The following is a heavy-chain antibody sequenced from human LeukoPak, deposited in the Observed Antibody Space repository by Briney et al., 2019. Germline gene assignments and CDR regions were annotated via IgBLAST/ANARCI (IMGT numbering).Heavy chain of an antibody. CDR3: AYGRWELMVDY. CDR2: INTDGSST. V-gene: IGHV3-74*01. Sequence: PGGSLRLSCAAYGVTFSASWRLWVRQAPGKGLVWVSRINTDGSSTSYADSVKGRFTISRDNAKNTLYLQMNSLRAEDTAVYYCAYGRWELMVDYWGQGTLVTVSS. J-gene: IGHJ4*02. CDR1: GVTFSASW. D-gene: IGHD1-26*01.